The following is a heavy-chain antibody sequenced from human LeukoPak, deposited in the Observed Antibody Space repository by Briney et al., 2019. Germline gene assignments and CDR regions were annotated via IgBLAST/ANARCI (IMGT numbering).Heavy chain of an antibody. CDR2: INHSGST. Sequence: SETLSLTCAVYGGSFSGYYWSWIRQPPGKGLEWIGEINHSGSTNYNPSLKSRVTISVDTSKNQFSLKLSSVTAADTAVYYCARGRLVFLEWLSHPYYFDYWGQGTLVTVSS. J-gene: IGHJ4*02. V-gene: IGHV4-34*01. CDR1: GGSFSGYY. D-gene: IGHD3-3*02. CDR3: ARGRLVFLEWLSHPYYFDY.